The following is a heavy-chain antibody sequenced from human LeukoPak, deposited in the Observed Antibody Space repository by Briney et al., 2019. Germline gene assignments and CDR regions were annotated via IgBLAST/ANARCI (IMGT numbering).Heavy chain of an antibody. CDR2: ISTYNGNT. J-gene: IGHJ4*02. CDR3: ARDTNSWYYDSSGYYDY. Sequence: ASVKVSCKASGYTFTSYGISWVRQAPGQGLEWMGWISTYNGNTNYAQKLQGRVTMTTDTSTSTAYMELRSLRSDDTAVYYCARDTNSWYYDSSGYYDYWGQGTLVTVSS. D-gene: IGHD3-22*01. V-gene: IGHV1-18*01. CDR1: GYTFTSYG.